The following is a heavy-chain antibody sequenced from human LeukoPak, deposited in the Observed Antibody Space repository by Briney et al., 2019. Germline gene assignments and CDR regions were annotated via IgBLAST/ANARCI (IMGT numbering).Heavy chain of an antibody. V-gene: IGHV3-30*02. CDR1: GFTFSSFE. Sequence: GGSLRLSCVASGFTFSSFEMNWVRQAPGKGLEWVAFIRYDGSNKYYADSVKGRFTISRDNSKNTLYLQMNSLRAEDTAVYYCAKDLTVTARRGDAFDIWGQGTMVTVS. CDR3: AKDLTVTARRGDAFDI. D-gene: IGHD2-21*02. CDR2: IRYDGSNK. J-gene: IGHJ3*02.